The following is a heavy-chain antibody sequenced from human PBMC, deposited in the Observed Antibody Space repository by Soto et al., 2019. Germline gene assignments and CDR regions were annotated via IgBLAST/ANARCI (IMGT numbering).Heavy chain of an antibody. CDR1: GYSFTSYW. CDR3: ARLYCSSMSCSYYYGMDV. Sequence: GESLKISCKGSGYSFTSYWIGWVRQMPGKGLEWMGIIYPGDSDTRYSPSFQGQVTISADKSISTAFLQWGSLKASDIAMYYCARLYCSSMSCSYYYGMDVWGRGTTVTVSS. D-gene: IGHD2-2*01. CDR2: IYPGDSDT. V-gene: IGHV5-51*01. J-gene: IGHJ6*02.